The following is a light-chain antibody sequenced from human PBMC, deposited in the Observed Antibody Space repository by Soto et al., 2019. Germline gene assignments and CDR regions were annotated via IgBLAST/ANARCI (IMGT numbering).Light chain of an antibody. V-gene: IGLV2-14*01. Sequence: QSALTQPASVSGPPGPSITISCTGTRRDVGAYNYVSWYQPHPGKPPKLMSFKVSNRPSGVSNRFSGSKAGNTASMTISGLLAEGEADYDCSSDISSSTRVFGTGTKVT. CDR3: SSDISSSTRV. J-gene: IGLJ1*01. CDR1: RRDVGAYNY. CDR2: KVS.